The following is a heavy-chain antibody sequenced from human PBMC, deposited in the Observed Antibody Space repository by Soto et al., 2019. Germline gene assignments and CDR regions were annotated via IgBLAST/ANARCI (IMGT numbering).Heavy chain of an antibody. CDR2: MNPNSGNT. D-gene: IGHD4-17*01. J-gene: IGHJ2*01. CDR3: ASVHTVTTYFDV. V-gene: IGHV1-8*01. CDR1: GYTFTGYD. Sequence: QVQLVQSGAEVGKPGASVKVSCKASGYTFTGYDINWVRQASGQGLEWMGWMNPNSGNTGSAQRFQGPLTMTRNTSINTAYMDLTSLTSEDAAVYYCASVHTVTTYFDVWGRGTLVAVSS.